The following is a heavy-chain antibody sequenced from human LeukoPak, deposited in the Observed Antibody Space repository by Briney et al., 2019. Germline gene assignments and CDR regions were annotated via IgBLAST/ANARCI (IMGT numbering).Heavy chain of an antibody. J-gene: IGHJ4*02. V-gene: IGHV3-23*01. CDR2: ISGSGGST. CDR3: AKDLSGYGSGLLYDY. Sequence: GGTLRLSCAASGFTFSSYAMSWVRQAPGKGLEWVSAISGSGGSTYYADSVKGRFTISRDNSKNTLYLQINSLRAEDTAVYYCAKDLSGYGSGLLYDYWGQGTLVTVSS. D-gene: IGHD3-10*01. CDR1: GFTFSSYA.